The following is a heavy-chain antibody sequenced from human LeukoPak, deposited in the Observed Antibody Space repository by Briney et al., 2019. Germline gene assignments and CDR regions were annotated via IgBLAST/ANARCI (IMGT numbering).Heavy chain of an antibody. CDR3: ARTLGYCSSTTCSSPFDY. CDR2: IIPFIALA. V-gene: IGHV1-69*04. CDR1: GGTFSSHA. Sequence: ASVKVSCKASGGTFSSHAISWARQAPGQGLEWMGRIIPFIALANYARKFQGRVTITADKSTGTAYMELSSLRSEDTAVYYCARTLGYCSSTTCSSPFDYWGQGTLVNVSS. J-gene: IGHJ4*02. D-gene: IGHD2-2*01.